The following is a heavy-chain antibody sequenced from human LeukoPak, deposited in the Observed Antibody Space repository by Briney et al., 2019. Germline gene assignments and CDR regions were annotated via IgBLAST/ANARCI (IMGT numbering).Heavy chain of an antibody. CDR1: DDSISDYY. Sequence: SETLSLTCTVSDDSISDYYRGWIRQPPGKGLEWIGYFHNSGTSTYNPSLKSRVTISADTSKNQFSLKLNSLTTADTAVYCCTRGAGWLIDYWGQGILVTVSS. CDR3: TRGAGWLIDY. D-gene: IGHD3-16*01. V-gene: IGHV4-59*01. J-gene: IGHJ4*02. CDR2: FHNSGTS.